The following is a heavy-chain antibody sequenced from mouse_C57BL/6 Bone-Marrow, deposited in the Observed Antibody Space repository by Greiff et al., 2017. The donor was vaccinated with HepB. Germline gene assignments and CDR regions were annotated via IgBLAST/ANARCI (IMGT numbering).Heavy chain of an antibody. CDR1: GYTFTSYW. CDR2: IDPSDSYT. Sequence: QVQLQQPGAELVMPGASVKLSCKASGYTFTSYWMHWVKQRPGQGLEWIGEIDPSDSYTNYNQKFKGKSTLTVDKSSSTAYMQLSSLTSEDSAVYYFAREFPYYYGISYDYTSYYWGQGTSVTVSS. D-gene: IGHD1-1*01. J-gene: IGHJ4*01. CDR3: AREFPYYYGISYDYTSYY. V-gene: IGHV1-69*01.